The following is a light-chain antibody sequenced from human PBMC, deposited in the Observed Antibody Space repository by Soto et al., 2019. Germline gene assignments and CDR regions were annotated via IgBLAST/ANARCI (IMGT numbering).Light chain of an antibody. J-gene: IGLJ1*01. V-gene: IGLV2-14*01. CDR1: SSDVGGYNY. CDR2: EVS. Sequence: QSALTQPASVSGSPGQSITISCTGTSSDVGGYNYVSWYQQHPGKAPNLMIYEVSNRPSGVSNRFSGSKSGNMASLTISGLQAEDEADYYCSSYTSSSTPYVFGTGTKLTVL. CDR3: SSYTSSSTPYV.